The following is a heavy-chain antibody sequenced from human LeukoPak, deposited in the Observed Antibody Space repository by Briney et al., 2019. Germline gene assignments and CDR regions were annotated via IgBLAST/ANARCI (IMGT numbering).Heavy chain of an antibody. CDR2: IYHTGST. Sequence: SETLSLTCAVSGGSISSGGYSWSWIRQPPGKGLEWIGYIYHTGSTHYNPSLKSRVTISVDRSKNQFSLKLSSVTAADTAVYYCARWKEYGITAFDIWGHGTMVTVSS. D-gene: IGHD6-6*01. V-gene: IGHV4-30-2*01. J-gene: IGHJ3*02. CDR3: ARWKEYGITAFDI. CDR1: GGSISSGGYS.